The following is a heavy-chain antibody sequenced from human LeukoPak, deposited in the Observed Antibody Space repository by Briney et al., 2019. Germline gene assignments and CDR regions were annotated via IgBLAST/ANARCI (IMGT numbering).Heavy chain of an antibody. D-gene: IGHD3-3*01. CDR1: GFTFSSHA. CDR3: AKVPTYYDFWSGYSLDY. Sequence: HPGGSLRLSCAASGFTFSSHAMSWVRQAPGKGLEWVSAISGSGGSTYYADSVKGRFTISRDNSKNTLYLQMNSLRAEDTAVYYCAKVPTYYDFWSGYSLDYWGQGTLVTVSS. V-gene: IGHV3-23*01. J-gene: IGHJ4*02. CDR2: ISGSGGST.